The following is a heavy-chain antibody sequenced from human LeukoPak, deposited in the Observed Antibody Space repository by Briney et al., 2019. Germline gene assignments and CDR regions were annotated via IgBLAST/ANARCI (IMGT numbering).Heavy chain of an antibody. V-gene: IGHV3-11*04. CDR2: ISSSGSTI. D-gene: IGHD2-2*02. CDR1: GLTFCDYY. J-gene: IGHJ4*02. CDR3: AVVPAAIYFDY. Sequence: GGSLRLSCAASGLTFCDYYMSWIRQAPGKGLEWVSYISSSGSTIYYADSVKGRFTISRDNAKNSLYLQMNSLRAEDTAVYYCAVVPAAIYFDYWGQGTLVTVSS.